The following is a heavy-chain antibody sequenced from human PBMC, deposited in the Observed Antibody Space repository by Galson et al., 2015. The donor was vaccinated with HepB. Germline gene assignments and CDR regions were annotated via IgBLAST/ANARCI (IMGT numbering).Heavy chain of an antibody. Sequence: AMSWVRQAPGRGLEWISGIGGSGDSTFYADSVKGRFTVSRDNSNNMLYLQMNSLRAEDAGLYFCAKGYGLFDSWGQGILVTVSS. V-gene: IGHV3-23*01. J-gene: IGHJ5*01. CDR3: AKGYGLFDS. CDR1: A. D-gene: IGHD5-18*01. CDR2: IGGSGDST.